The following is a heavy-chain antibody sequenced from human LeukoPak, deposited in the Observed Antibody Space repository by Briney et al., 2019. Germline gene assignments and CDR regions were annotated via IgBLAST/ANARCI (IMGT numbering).Heavy chain of an antibody. CDR3: ARRVWATTISRDAFDI. CDR2: IHYSGST. CDR1: GASIRSSY. V-gene: IGHV4-59*01. D-gene: IGHD1-26*01. Sequence: SETLSLTCTVSGASIRSSYWSWIRQPPGKGLEWIGHIHYSGSTNYNPSLKSRVAISVDTSKNQFSLKLSSVTAADTAVYYCARRVWATTISRDAFDIWGQGTMVTVSS. J-gene: IGHJ3*02.